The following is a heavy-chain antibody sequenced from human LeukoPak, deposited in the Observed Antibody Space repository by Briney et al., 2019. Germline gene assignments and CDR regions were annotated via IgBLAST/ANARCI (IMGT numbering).Heavy chain of an antibody. V-gene: IGHV3-23*01. CDR1: GFTFSSCA. CDR2: IRDSGGST. J-gene: IGHJ4*02. CDR3: AKGVYSSGPTSDY. D-gene: IGHD6-19*01. Sequence: GGSLRPSCAASGFTFSSCAMNWVRQAPGKGLEWVSAIRDSGGSTYYADSVKGRFTISRDNSKNTLYLQMNALRAEDTAVYYCAKGVYSSGPTSDYWGQGTLVTVSS.